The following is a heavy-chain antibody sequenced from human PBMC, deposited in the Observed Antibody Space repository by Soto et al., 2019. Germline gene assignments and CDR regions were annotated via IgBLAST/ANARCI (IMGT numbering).Heavy chain of an antibody. D-gene: IGHD6-19*01. CDR1: GFTFSSYG. CDR2: IWYDGSNK. CDR3: ARDRYSSGWYYTWYFDL. Sequence: QVQLVESGGGVVQPGRSLRLSCAASGFTFSSYGMHWVRQAPGKGLEWVAVIWYDGSNKYYADSVKGRFTISRDNSKNTLYLQMNRLRAEDTAVYYCARDRYSSGWYYTWYFDLWGRGTLVTVSS. J-gene: IGHJ2*01. V-gene: IGHV3-33*01.